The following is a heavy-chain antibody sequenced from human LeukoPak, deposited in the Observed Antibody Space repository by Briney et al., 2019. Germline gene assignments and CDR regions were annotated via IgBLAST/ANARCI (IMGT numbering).Heavy chain of an antibody. J-gene: IGHJ4*02. CDR1: GFTFSSYG. CDR3: AKDNFLPVLRFLEWLGG. D-gene: IGHD3-3*01. Sequence: GGSLRLSCAASGFTFSSYGMHWVRQAPGKGLEWVAFIRCDGSNKYYADSVKGRFTISRDNSKNTLYLQMNSLRAEDTAVYYCAKDNFLPVLRFLEWLGGWGQGTLVTVSS. CDR2: IRCDGSNK. V-gene: IGHV3-30*02.